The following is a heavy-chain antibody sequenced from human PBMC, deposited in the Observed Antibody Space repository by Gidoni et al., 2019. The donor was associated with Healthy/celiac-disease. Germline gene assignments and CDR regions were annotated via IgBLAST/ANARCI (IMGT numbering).Heavy chain of an antibody. CDR2: IIGSGGST. J-gene: IGHJ4*02. D-gene: IGHD6-6*01. CDR3: AKARVPYSSSPN. V-gene: IGHV3-23*01. Sequence: EVQLSESGGGLVQRGGSLSLCCGDSGFTFSSHAMSWVRQAPGKGLESVSAIIGSGGSTCYADSVKGRFTISRDNSKNTLYLQMNSLRAEDTAVYYCAKARVPYSSSPNWGQGTLVTVSS. CDR1: GFTFSSHA.